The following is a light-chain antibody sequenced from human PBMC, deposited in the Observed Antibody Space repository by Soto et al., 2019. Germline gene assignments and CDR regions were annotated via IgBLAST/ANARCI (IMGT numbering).Light chain of an antibody. CDR1: KNDIGVYDF. CDR3: KSYAGSNTYV. Sequence: QSALTQPPSASGSPGQSVTISCTGTKNDIGVYDFVSWYQHHPGKAPRLIIYEVVQRPSGVPDRSSGSKSGNTASLTVSGLQAADEGDYFCKSYAGSNTYVFGSGTKLTVL. V-gene: IGLV2-8*01. J-gene: IGLJ1*01. CDR2: EVV.